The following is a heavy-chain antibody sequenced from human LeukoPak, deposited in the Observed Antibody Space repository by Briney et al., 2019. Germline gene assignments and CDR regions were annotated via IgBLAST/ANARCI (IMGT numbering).Heavy chain of an antibody. V-gene: IGHV3-74*01. CDR1: GFNLRNYW. J-gene: IGHJ4*02. CDR3: ARARITMVRGVKGSLYFDY. CDR2: NKRDGSST. Sequence: GSLRLFRLGSGFNLRNYWVELVRQASGEGLGLVSRNKRDGSSTSYADSVKGRFTISRDDAKNSLYLQMNSLRAEDTAVYYCARARITMVRGVKGSLYFDYWGQGTLVTVSS. D-gene: IGHD3-10*01.